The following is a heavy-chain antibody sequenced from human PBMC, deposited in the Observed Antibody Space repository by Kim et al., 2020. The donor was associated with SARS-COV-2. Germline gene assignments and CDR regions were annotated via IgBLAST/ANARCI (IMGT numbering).Heavy chain of an antibody. J-gene: IGHJ6*03. V-gene: IGHV4-34*01. D-gene: IGHD4-4*01. Sequence: SLKSRVTISVDTSKNQFSLKLSSVTAADTAVYYCARGPPYTIYYYYYMDVWGKGTTVTVSS. CDR3: ARGPPYTIYYYYYMDV.